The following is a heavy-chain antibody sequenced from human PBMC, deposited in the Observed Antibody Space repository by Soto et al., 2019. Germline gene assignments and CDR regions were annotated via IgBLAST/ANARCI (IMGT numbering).Heavy chain of an antibody. CDR2: IYYSGYT. CDR1: GGSISSGDYK. V-gene: IGHV4-30-4*01. CDR3: ARSGDYVAFDY. D-gene: IGHD4-17*01. J-gene: IGHJ4*02. Sequence: QVQLQESGPGLVKPSQTLSLTCTVSGGSISSGDYKWSWIRQPPGKGLEWIGYIYYSGYTYNNPSLKSRVSISVDTSNNQFSLKLSSVTAADTAVYYCARSGDYVAFDYGGQGTLVTVSS.